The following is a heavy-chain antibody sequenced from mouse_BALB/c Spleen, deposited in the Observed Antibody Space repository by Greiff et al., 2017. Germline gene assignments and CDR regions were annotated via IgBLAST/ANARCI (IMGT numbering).Heavy chain of an antibody. D-gene: IGHD1-1*01. V-gene: IGHV3-6*02. CDR3: ARGHGSTDY. CDR2: ISYDGSN. Sequence: EVQVVESGPGLVKPSQSLSLTCSVTGYSITSGYYWNWIRQFPGNKLEWMGYISYDGSNNYNPSLKNRISITRDTSKNQFFLKLNSVTTEDTATYYCARGHGSTDYWGQGTTLTVSS. CDR1: GYSITSGYY. J-gene: IGHJ2*01.